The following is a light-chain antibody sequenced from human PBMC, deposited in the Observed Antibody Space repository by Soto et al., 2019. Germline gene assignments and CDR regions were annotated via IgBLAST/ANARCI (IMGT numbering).Light chain of an antibody. J-gene: IGLJ3*02. CDR2: GNS. CDR3: QSYDSSLSGWV. CDR1: SSNIGAGYD. V-gene: IGLV1-40*01. Sequence: QSVLTQPPSVSVAPGQRVTISCTGSSSNIGAGYDVHWYQQLPGTAPKLLIYGNSNRPSGVPDRFSGSKSGTSASLPITGLRAEDEADYYCQSYDSSLSGWVLGGGTKLTVL.